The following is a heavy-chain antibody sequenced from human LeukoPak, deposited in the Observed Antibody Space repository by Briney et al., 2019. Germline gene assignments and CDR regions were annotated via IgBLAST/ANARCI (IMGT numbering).Heavy chain of an antibody. D-gene: IGHD2-2*01. CDR1: GGSISSYY. J-gene: IGHJ4*02. Sequence: SETLSLTCTVSGGSISSYYWSWIRQPPGKGLEWIGYIYYSGSTNYNPSLKSRVTISVDTSKNQFSLKLSSVTAADTAVYYCARTGSPQLYFDYWGQGTMVTVSS. V-gene: IGHV4-59*08. CDR2: IYYSGST. CDR3: ARTGSPQLYFDY.